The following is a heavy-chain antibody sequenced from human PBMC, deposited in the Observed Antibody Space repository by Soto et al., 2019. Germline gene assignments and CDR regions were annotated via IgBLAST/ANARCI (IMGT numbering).Heavy chain of an antibody. CDR3: AIGVYNGSATYSHYFDY. CDR2: IYQSGST. Sequence: TYTVADGWIVSRYGCGWIRQQPGKGLEWIGTIYQSGSTYSNPSLKSRVTISVDTSKNQFSLKMSSVTAADTALYYCAIGVYNGSATYSHYFDYWAPPLLVSVSS. D-gene: IGHD3-10*01. CDR1: DGWIVSRYG. J-gene: IGHJ4*02. V-gene: IGHV4-38-2*02.